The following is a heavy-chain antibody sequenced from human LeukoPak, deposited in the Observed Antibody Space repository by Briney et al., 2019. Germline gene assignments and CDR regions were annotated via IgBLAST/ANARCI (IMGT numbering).Heavy chain of an antibody. CDR2: ISGSSGGT. CDR3: AKGGIAVAELDY. D-gene: IGHD6-19*01. Sequence: PGGSLRLSCAASGFTFSNYVMSWVRQAPGKGLEWVSGISGSSGGTYYADSVKGRFTISRDNSKNSLYLQMNSLRTEDTALYYCAKGGIAVAELDYWGQGTLVTVSS. V-gene: IGHV3-23*01. J-gene: IGHJ4*02. CDR1: GFTFSNYV.